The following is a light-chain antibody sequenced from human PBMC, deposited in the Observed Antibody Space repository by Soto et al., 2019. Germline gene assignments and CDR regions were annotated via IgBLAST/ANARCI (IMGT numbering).Light chain of an antibody. CDR2: EGS. V-gene: IGLV2-23*01. CDR1: SSDVGRYNL. CDR3: CSFAVRTTWV. Sequence: QSALTQPASVSGSPGQSITISCTGTSSDVGRYNLVSWYQQYPGKAPKLIISEGSKRPSGVSDRFSGSKTGNTASLTISGLQAEDEGDYYCCSFAVRTTWVFGGGTKLTVL. J-gene: IGLJ3*02.